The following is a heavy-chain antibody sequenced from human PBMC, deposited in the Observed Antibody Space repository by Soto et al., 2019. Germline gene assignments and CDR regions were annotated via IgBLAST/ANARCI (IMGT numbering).Heavy chain of an antibody. Sequence: PGESLKISCKGSGYNFTSYWISWVRQMPGKGLEWMGRIDPSDSYTNYSPSFQGHVTISADKSISTAYLQWSSLKASDTAVYYCARHTTTRYYYYGMDVWGQGTTVTVSS. CDR2: IDPSDSYT. CDR1: GYNFTSYW. D-gene: IGHD4-17*01. J-gene: IGHJ6*02. CDR3: ARHTTTRYYYYGMDV. V-gene: IGHV5-10-1*01.